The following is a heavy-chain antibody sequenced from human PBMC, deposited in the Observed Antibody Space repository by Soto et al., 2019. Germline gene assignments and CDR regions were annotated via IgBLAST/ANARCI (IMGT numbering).Heavy chain of an antibody. CDR2: IKSKTDGGTT. D-gene: IGHD2-2*01. CDR1: GFTFITAW. CDR3: TTDPWFCSSTTCFAYGMDV. J-gene: IGHJ6*02. V-gene: IGHV3-15*01. Sequence: PWGSLRLSCAASGFTFITAWISCFRHAPLKWLEWVGRIKSKTDGGTTDYAAPVKGRFTISRGDSKDTLYLQMNSLKTEDTAVYYCTTDPWFCSSTTCFAYGMDVWGRGTTVTVSS.